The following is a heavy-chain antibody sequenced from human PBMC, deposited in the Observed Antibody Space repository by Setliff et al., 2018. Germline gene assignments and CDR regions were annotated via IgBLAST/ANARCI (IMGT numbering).Heavy chain of an antibody. CDR3: ARTCSGSGCYAGLES. Sequence: GGSLRLSCAASGFTFSTYRMHWVRQAPGKGLEWVAVIWGDGVKKYHADSVKGRFTISRDNSKNTLYLQMNSPRPEDTAVYYCARTCSGSGCYAGLESWGQGTPVTVSS. D-gene: IGHD2-15*01. V-gene: IGHV3-33*08. J-gene: IGHJ4*02. CDR2: IWGDGVKK. CDR1: GFTFSTYR.